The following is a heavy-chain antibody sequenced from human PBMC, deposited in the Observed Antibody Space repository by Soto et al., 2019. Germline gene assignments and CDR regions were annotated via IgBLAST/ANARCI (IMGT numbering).Heavy chain of an antibody. Sequence: SETLSLTCTVSGDSITSGDYYWNWIRQHPGKGLEWIGYISYSGSAYYNPSLKSRVTISVDTSKNQFSLKLSSVTPADTAVYYCARNPPIVPHQFDPWGQGTLVTVSS. V-gene: IGHV4-31*03. CDR1: GDSITSGDYY. D-gene: IGHD1-26*01. CDR2: ISYSGSA. J-gene: IGHJ5*02. CDR3: ARNPPIVPHQFDP.